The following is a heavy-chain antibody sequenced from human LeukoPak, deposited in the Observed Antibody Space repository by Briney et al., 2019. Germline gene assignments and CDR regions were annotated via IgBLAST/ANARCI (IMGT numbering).Heavy chain of an antibody. Sequence: PSETLSLTCAVYGGSFSGYYWSWIRQPPGKGLEWIGEINHSGSTNYNPSLKSRVTISVDTSKNQFSLKLSSVTAADMAVYYCARGFWSPSFDYWGQGTLVTVSS. J-gene: IGHJ4*02. CDR3: ARGFWSPSFDY. CDR1: GGSFSGYY. V-gene: IGHV4-34*01. CDR2: INHSGST. D-gene: IGHD3-3*01.